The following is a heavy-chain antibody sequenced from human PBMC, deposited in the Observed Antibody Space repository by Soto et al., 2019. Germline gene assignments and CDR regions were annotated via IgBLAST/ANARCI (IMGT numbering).Heavy chain of an antibody. CDR1: GFTFSSYG. D-gene: IGHD2-2*01. J-gene: IGHJ6*02. CDR3: AKDSGYQLPDNYFYYGLDV. V-gene: IGHV3-30*18. CDR2: ISYDEIDK. Sequence: LRLSCAASGFTFSSYGMRWVRQAPGKGLEWVAAISYDEIDKKYASSVKGRFTVSRDNVKNTLSLQMDSLRPEDTAVYYCAKDSGYQLPDNYFYYGLDVWGQGTTVTVSS.